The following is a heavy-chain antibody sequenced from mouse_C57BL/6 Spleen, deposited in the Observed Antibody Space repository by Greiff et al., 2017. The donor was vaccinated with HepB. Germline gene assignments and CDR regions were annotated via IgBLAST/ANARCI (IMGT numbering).Heavy chain of an antibody. V-gene: IGHV1-42*01. Sequence: DVKLQESGPELVKPGASVKISCKASGYSFTGYYMNWVKQSPEKSLEWIGEINPSTGGTTYNQKFKAKATLTVDKSSSTAYMQLKSLTSEDSAVYYCARALLRGYAMDYWGQGTSVTVSS. CDR2: INPSTGGT. CDR1: GYSFTGYY. J-gene: IGHJ4*01. CDR3: ARALLRGYAMDY. D-gene: IGHD1-2*01.